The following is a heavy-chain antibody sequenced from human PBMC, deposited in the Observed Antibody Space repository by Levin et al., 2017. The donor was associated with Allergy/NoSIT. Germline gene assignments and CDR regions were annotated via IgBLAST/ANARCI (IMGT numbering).Heavy chain of an antibody. D-gene: IGHD1-26*01. J-gene: IGHJ4*02. CDR2: IQPDGSST. CDR3: ARGTVNGATFFDH. Sequence: GGSLRLSCAASGFIFSSYWMHWVRQAPGTGLLWVSRIQPDGSSTFYADSVKCRFTVSRDNAKNTLYLQMNSLRVEDTAVYYCARGTVNGATFFDHWGQGTLVTVS. CDR1: GFIFSSYW. V-gene: IGHV3-74*01.